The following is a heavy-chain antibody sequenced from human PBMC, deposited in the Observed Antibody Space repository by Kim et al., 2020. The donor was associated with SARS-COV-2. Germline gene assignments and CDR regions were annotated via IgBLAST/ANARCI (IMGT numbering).Heavy chain of an antibody. CDR2: IWYDGSNK. CDR1: GFTFSSYG. D-gene: IGHD3-3*01. J-gene: IGHJ6*03. Sequence: GGSLRLSCAASGFTFSSYGMHWVRQAPGKGLEWVAVIWYDGSNKYYADSVKGRFTISRDNSRNTLYLQMNSLRSEDTAVYYCARAGNDFWSAYRYYYMDVWGKGTTVTVSS. V-gene: IGHV3-33*01. CDR3: ARAGNDFWSAYRYYYMDV.